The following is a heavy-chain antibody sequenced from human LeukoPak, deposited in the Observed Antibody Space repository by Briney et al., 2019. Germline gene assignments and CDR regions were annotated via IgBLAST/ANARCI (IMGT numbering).Heavy chain of an antibody. J-gene: IGHJ1*01. CDR2: ISYDGSSK. Sequence: GRSLRLSCVASGFTFSSYGMHWVRQAPGKGLEWVAVISYDGSSKYYGDSVKGRFTISRDNSKNTMSLQMNSLRAEDTAVYYCANRVGNSSSWTLQHWGQGTLVTVSS. CDR3: ANRVGNSSSWTLQH. D-gene: IGHD6-13*01. CDR1: GFTFSSYG. V-gene: IGHV3-30*18.